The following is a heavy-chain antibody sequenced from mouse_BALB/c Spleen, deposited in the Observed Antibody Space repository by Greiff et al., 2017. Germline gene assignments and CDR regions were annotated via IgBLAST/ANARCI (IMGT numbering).Heavy chain of an antibody. V-gene: IGHV1S29*02. CDR1: GYTFTDYN. CDR2: IYPYNGGT. CDR3: ARKMENYPYAMDY. J-gene: IGHJ4*01. Sequence: EVKLMESGPELVKPGASVKISCKASGYTFTDYNMHWVKQSHGKSLEWIGYIYPYNGGTGYNQKFKSKATLTVDNSSSTAYMELRSLTSEDSAVYYCARKMENYPYAMDYWGQGTSVTVSS. D-gene: IGHD2-1*01.